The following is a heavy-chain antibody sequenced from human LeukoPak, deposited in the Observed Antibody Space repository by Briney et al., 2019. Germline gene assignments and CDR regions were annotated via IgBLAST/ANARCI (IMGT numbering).Heavy chain of an antibody. J-gene: IGHJ4*02. V-gene: IGHV3-66*04. D-gene: IGHD1-26*01. CDR2: IYSGGST. CDR1: GFTFSDYY. CDR3: ARHTTFDY. Sequence: GGSLRLSCAASGFTFSDYYMSWVRQAPGKGLEWVSVIYSGGSTYYADSVKGRFTTSRDNSKNTLYLQMNSLRAEDTAVYYCARHTTFDYWGQGTLVTVSS.